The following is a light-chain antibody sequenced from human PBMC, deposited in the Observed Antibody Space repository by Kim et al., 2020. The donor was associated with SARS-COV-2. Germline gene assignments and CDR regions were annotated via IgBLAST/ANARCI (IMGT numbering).Light chain of an antibody. CDR1: QSVSSD. V-gene: IGKV3-15*01. CDR2: GAS. Sequence: SVSPGEGATLSCRASQSVSSDLAWYQQKPGQAPRLLIYGASTRAIGIPDRFSGSGSGTEFTLTISSLQSEDFAVYYCQQYDNWPGTFGQGTKLEI. CDR3: QQYDNWPGT. J-gene: IGKJ2*01.